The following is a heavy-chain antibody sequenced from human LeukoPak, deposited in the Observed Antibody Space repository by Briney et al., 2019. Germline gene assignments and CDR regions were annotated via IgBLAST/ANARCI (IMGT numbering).Heavy chain of an antibody. V-gene: IGHV3-21*01. CDR3: ARDMGNYYDSSGYAYAFDI. J-gene: IGHJ3*02. CDR2: ISSSSSYI. D-gene: IGHD3-22*01. CDR1: GFTFTDYW. Sequence: PGGSLRLSCAPSGFTFTDYWMHWVRHAPGKGLEWVSSISSSSSYIYYADSVKGRFTISSDNAKNSLYLQMNSLRAEDTAVYYCARDMGNYYDSSGYAYAFDIWGQGTMVTVSS.